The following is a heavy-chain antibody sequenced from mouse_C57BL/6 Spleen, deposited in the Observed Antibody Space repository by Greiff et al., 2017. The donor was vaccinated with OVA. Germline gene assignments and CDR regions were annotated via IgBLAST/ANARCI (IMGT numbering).Heavy chain of an antibody. Sequence: EVQLVESGGGLVKPGGSLKLSCAASGFTFSDYGMHWVRQAPEKGLEWVAYISSGSSTIYYADTVKGRFTISRDNAKNTLFLQMTSLRSEDTAMYYCAREELTRGYFDVWGTGTTVTVSS. CDR1: GFTFSDYG. V-gene: IGHV5-17*01. CDR3: AREELTRGYFDV. J-gene: IGHJ1*03. CDR2: ISSGSSTI. D-gene: IGHD1-3*01.